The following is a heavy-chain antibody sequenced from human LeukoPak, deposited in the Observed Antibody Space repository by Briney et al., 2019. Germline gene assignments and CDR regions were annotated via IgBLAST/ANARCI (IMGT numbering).Heavy chain of an antibody. CDR1: GFPFVAYA. CDR2: ISSDTTNK. Sequence: PGKSLRLSCATSGFPFVAYALHWVRQAPGKGLEWGAVISSDTTNKYYMDSVKGRFTISRDNSKNTLYLQMDSLRLEDTAVYYCARLAAASPGYWGQGTLVPVSS. V-gene: IGHV3-30*10. D-gene: IGHD3-16*01. CDR3: ARLAAASPGY. J-gene: IGHJ4*02.